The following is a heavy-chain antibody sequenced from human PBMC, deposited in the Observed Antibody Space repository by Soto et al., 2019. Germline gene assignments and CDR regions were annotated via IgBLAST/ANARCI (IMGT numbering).Heavy chain of an antibody. CDR2: ISWNSGRI. CDR1: GFTLKSYA. CDR3: VKDIHEQWLVSHFEY. J-gene: IGHJ4*02. V-gene: IGHV3-9*01. D-gene: IGHD6-19*01. Sequence: EVQLVESGGGSVRPASPLRLSCVASGFTLKSYASHWVGQVPGKALEGVSGISWNSGRIGYEDSVKGRFTISRDNAQKSLYLEMNSLRVEDTAFYYCVKDIHEQWLVSHFEYWGQGALVTVSS.